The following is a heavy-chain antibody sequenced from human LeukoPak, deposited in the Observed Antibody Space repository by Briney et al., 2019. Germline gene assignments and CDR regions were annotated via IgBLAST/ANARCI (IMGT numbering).Heavy chain of an antibody. Sequence: GGSLRLSCEGSGFTFRSHWLNWVRQPPGKGPVWVAHIDPDGTTVNYADSVKGRFTVSRDNARNTLYLLMHSLRAEDTAVYFCARHRPREYSGYDPFDYWGRGTLVTVSS. V-gene: IGHV3-74*01. CDR2: IDPDGTTV. J-gene: IGHJ4*02. CDR1: GFTFRSHW. CDR3: ARHRPREYSGYDPFDY. D-gene: IGHD5-12*01.